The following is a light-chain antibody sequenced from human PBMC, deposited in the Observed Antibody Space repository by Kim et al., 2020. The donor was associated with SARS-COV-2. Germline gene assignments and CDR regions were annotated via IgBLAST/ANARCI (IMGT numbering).Light chain of an antibody. CDR3: QQYGSSLPWT. V-gene: IGKV3-20*01. J-gene: IGKJ1*01. Sequence: PGERATLSCRASQSFSSSYLAWYQQKPGQAPRLLIYGASSRATGIPDRFSGSGSGTDFTLTISRLEPEDFAVYYCQQYGSSLPWTFGQGTKVDIK. CDR2: GAS. CDR1: QSFSSSY.